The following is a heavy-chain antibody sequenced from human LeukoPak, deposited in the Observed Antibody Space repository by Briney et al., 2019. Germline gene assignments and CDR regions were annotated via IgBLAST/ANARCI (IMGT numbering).Heavy chain of an antibody. CDR2: ISGSGGST. V-gene: IGHV3-23*01. Sequence: PGGSLRLSCAASGLTFSSYAMSWVRQAPGKGLEWVSAISGSGGSTYYADSVKGRFTISRDIAKNTLHLEMNSLRAEDTGVYYCARGVDYAMDVWGQGTTVTVSS. J-gene: IGHJ6*02. CDR3: ARGVDYAMDV. CDR1: GLTFSSYA.